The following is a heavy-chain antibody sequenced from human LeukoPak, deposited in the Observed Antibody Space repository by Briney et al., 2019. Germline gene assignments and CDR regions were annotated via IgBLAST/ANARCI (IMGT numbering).Heavy chain of an antibody. CDR1: GGSFSGYY. V-gene: IGHV4-34*01. CDR3: ARVRWLHPLDY. CDR2: INHNGST. Sequence: SETLSLTCAVYGGSFSGYYWSWIRQPPGKGLEWIGEINHNGSTNYNPSLKSRVTISVDTSKNQFSLKLSSVTAADTAVYYCARVRWLHPLDYWGQGTLVTVSS. D-gene: IGHD5-12*01. J-gene: IGHJ4*02.